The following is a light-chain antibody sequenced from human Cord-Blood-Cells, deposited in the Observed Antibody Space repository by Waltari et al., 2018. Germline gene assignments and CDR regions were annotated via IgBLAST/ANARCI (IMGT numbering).Light chain of an antibody. CDR1: SSDGGGSNY. J-gene: IGLJ3*02. CDR3: SSYTSSSTV. Sequence: QSALTQPASASGSPGQSITISCTGTSSDGGGSNYVSWYQQHPGKAPKLMIYDVSNRPSGVSNRFSGSKSGNTASLTISGLQAEDEADYYCSSYTSSSTVFGGGTKLTVL. CDR2: DVS. V-gene: IGLV2-14*01.